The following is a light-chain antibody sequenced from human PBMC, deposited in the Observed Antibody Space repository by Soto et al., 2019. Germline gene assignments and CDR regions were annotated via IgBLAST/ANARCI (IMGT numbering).Light chain of an antibody. CDR3: SSYTTSNTRQIV. CDR1: SSDVGGYNY. CDR2: DVT. Sequence: QSVLTQPASVSGSPGQSITISCTGTSSDVGGYNYVSWYQHHPGKAPKLIIYDVTNRPSGVSNPFSGSKSGNTASLTISGLQPEGEADYYCSSYTTSNTRQIVFGTRTKVTVL. J-gene: IGLJ1*01. V-gene: IGLV2-14*03.